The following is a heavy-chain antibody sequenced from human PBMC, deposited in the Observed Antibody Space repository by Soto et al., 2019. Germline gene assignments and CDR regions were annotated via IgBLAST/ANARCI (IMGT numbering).Heavy chain of an antibody. Sequence: SETLPLTCTVSGGSISSGDYYWSWIRQPPGKGLEWIGYIYYSGSTYYNPSLKSRVTISVDTSKNQFSLKLSSVTAADTAVYYCARDMYGDYGGNPLPWDYFDYWGQGTLVTVSS. D-gene: IGHD4-17*01. CDR3: ARDMYGDYGGNPLPWDYFDY. CDR2: IYYSGST. V-gene: IGHV4-30-4*01. J-gene: IGHJ4*02. CDR1: GGSISSGDYY.